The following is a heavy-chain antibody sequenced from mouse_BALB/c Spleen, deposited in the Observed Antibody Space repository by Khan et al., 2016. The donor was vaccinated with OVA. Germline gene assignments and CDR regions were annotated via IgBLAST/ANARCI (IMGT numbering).Heavy chain of an antibody. J-gene: IGHJ3*01. CDR1: VFSFSTSG. V-gene: IGHV5-6*01. D-gene: IGHD1-1*01. Sequence: EVELVESGGLLVTPGGPLTLSCTPSVFSFSTSGMSWFRQAPDKALVCLAPVSSCCFYPYSPDSVEGRFPLSRDHGKNTLYLQRRGLRSEDTDMFYCTRLAYYYDSEGFAYWGQGTLVTVAA. CDR2: VSSCCFYP. CDR3: TRLAYYYDSEGFAY.